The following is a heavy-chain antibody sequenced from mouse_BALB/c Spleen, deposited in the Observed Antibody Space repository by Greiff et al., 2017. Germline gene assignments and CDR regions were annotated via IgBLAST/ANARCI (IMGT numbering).Heavy chain of an antibody. CDR1: GFTFSSYG. CDR3: ARDFTTAKEDYAMDY. J-gene: IGHJ4*01. CDR2: INSNGGST. D-gene: IGHD1-2*01. Sequence: EVQVVESGGGLVQPGGSLKLSCAASGFTFSSYGMSWVRQTPDKRLELVATINSNGGSTYYPDSVKGRFTISRDNAKNTLYLQMSSLKSEDTAMYYCARDFTTAKEDYAMDYWGQGTSVTVSS. V-gene: IGHV5-6-3*01.